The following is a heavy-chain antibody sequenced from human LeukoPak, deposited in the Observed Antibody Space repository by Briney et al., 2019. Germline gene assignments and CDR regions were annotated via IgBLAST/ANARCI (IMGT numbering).Heavy chain of an antibody. CDR2: GNDSGGT. V-gene: IGHV4-34*01. Sequence: SETLSLTCAVYGGSLNGHYWSWIRQSPGKGLEWIGEGNDSGGTKYNPSLKSRVTISADMSKNQFSLKLSSVTAADTAVYHCAKNGQSGFSFDPWGREPGHRLL. J-gene: IGHJ5*02. D-gene: IGHD1-26*01. CDR3: AKNGQSGFSFDP. CDR1: GGSLNGHY.